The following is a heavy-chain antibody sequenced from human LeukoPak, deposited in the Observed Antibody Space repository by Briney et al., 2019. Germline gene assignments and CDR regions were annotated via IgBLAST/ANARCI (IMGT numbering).Heavy chain of an antibody. J-gene: IGHJ6*04. D-gene: IGHD4-17*01. CDR3: ARDYGDLTSDYYYYGMDV. Sequence: SGGSLRLSCAACGFTFSSYGMHWVRQAPGKGLEWVAVIWYDGSNKYYADSVKGRFTISRDNSKNTLYLQMNSLRAEDTAVYYCARDYGDLTSDYYYYGMDVWGKGTTVTVSS. CDR2: IWYDGSNK. V-gene: IGHV3-33*01. CDR1: GFTFSSYG.